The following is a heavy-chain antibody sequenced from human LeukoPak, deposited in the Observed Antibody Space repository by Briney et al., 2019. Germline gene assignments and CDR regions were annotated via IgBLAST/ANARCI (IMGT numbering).Heavy chain of an antibody. CDR3: ARRGYSSGRYYFDH. J-gene: IGHJ4*02. D-gene: IGHD6-19*01. CDR1: GFTFSSYE. Sequence: PGGSLRLSCAASGFTFSSYEMNWVGQAPGKGLEWVSYISSSGSTIYYADSVKGRFTISRDNANNSLYLQMNRLRAEDTAVYYCARRGYSSGRYYFDHWGQGTLVTVSS. V-gene: IGHV3-48*03. CDR2: ISSSGSTI.